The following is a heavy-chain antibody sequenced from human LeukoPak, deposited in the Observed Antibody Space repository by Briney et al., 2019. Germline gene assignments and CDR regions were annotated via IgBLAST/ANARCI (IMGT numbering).Heavy chain of an antibody. CDR2: INHSGST. CDR1: GGSFSGYY. V-gene: IGHV4-34*01. CDR3: ARVGYCSGTSCQNWFDP. Sequence: SETLSLTCAVYGGSFSGYYWSWIRQPPGKGLEWIGEINHSGSTNYNPSIKSRVTISVATSKTQFSLKLSSVTAADTAVYYCARVGYCSGTSCQNWFDPWGQGTLVTVSS. D-gene: IGHD2-2*01. J-gene: IGHJ5*02.